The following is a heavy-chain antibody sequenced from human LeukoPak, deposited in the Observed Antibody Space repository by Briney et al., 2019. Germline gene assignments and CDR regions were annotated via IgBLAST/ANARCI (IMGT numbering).Heavy chain of an antibody. CDR3: ARTIAARPGYNWFDP. D-gene: IGHD6-6*01. V-gene: IGHV5-51*01. J-gene: IGHJ5*02. CDR2: IYPGDSDT. Sequence: PGESLKISCKGSGYSFTSYWIGWVRQMPGKGLEWMGNIYPGDSDTRYSPSFQGQVTISADKSISTAYLQWSSLKASDTAMYYCARTIAARPGYNWFDPWGQGTLVTVSS. CDR1: GYSFTSYW.